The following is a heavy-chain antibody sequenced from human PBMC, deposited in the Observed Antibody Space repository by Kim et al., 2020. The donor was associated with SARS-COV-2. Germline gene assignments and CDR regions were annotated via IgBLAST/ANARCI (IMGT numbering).Heavy chain of an antibody. Sequence: SVKVSCKASGGTFSSYAISWVRQAPGQGLEWMGGIIPIFGTANYAQKFQGRVTITADESTSTAYMELSSLRSEDTAVYYCAREGEGYYYDSSGYLNWFDPWGQGTLVTVSS. D-gene: IGHD3-22*01. CDR3: AREGEGYYYDSSGYLNWFDP. CDR2: IIPIFGTA. V-gene: IGHV1-69*13. CDR1: GGTFSSYA. J-gene: IGHJ5*02.